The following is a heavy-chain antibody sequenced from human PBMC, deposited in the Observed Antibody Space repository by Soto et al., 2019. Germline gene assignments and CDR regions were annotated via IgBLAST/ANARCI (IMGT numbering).Heavy chain of an antibody. CDR3: AREEAAAAYNWFDP. D-gene: IGHD6-13*01. CDR1: GYTFTSYG. CDR2: ISAYNGNT. V-gene: IGHV1-18*04. J-gene: IGHJ5*02. Sequence: QVQLVQSGAEVKKPGASVKVSCKASGYTFTSYGISWVRQAPEKGLEWMGWISAYNGNTIYAQQLQRRVTMTTDTSTSTAYMELRSLRSDDTAVYYCAREEAAAAYNWFDPWGQGTLVTVSS.